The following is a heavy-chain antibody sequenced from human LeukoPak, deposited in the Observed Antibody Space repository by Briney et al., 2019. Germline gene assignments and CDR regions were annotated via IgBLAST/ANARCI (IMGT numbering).Heavy chain of an antibody. CDR1: GYTFTGYY. J-gene: IGHJ6*02. Sequence: ASVKVSCKASGYTFTGYYMHWVRQAPGQGLEWMGWINPNSGGTNYAQKFQGRVTMTRDASISTAYMELSRLRSDDTAVYYCARDCPAAAGMDVWGQGTTVTVSS. CDR2: INPNSGGT. V-gene: IGHV1-2*02. CDR3: ARDCPAAAGMDV. D-gene: IGHD6-13*01.